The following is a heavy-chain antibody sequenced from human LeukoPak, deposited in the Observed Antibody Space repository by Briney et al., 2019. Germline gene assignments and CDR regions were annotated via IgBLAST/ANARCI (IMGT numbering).Heavy chain of an antibody. D-gene: IGHD1-26*01. CDR3: ARESLGATWVVCDY. CDR1: GYTFIGYY. CDR2: INPNSGGT. Sequence: ASVKVSCKASGYTFIGYYMHWVRQAPGQGLEWMGWINPNSGGTKSAQKFQGRVTMTRDTSINTAYMELSSLGSDDTAVYYCARESLGATWVVCDYWGQGTLVTVSS. V-gene: IGHV1-2*02. J-gene: IGHJ4*02.